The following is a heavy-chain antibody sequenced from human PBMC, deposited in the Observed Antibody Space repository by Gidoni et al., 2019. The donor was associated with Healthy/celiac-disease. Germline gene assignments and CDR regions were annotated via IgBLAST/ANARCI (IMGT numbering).Heavy chain of an antibody. CDR2: IYWADDK. D-gene: IGHD6-6*01. V-gene: IGHV2-5*02. CDR3: AHISSSFYDY. CDR1: GFSLSTSGVG. J-gene: IGHJ4*02. Sequence: QINLKETGPTLVKPTQTLTRTCTFSGFSLSTSGVGVGWIRQPPGNALEWLALIYWADDKRYRPSLKSRLTITKDTSKSQVVLTMTNMDPVDTATYYCAHISSSFYDYWGQGTLVTVSP.